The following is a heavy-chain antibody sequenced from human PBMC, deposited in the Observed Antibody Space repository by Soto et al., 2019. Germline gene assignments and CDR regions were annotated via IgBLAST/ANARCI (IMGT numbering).Heavy chain of an antibody. Sequence: LSLPCSVSGDSIGSSTNYWGWIRQPPGKGLEWIGTIYHSGNTYYNPTLKSRVAISVDMSKNQFSLRLNSVTAADTAVYYCARHEWLQLWLVTEYWGQGALVTVSS. CDR2: IYHSGNT. CDR3: ARHEWLQLWLVTEY. D-gene: IGHD5-18*01. CDR1: GDSIGSSTNY. V-gene: IGHV4-39*01. J-gene: IGHJ4*02.